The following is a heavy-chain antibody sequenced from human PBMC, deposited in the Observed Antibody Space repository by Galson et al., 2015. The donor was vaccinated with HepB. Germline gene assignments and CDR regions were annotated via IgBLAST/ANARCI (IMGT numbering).Heavy chain of an antibody. V-gene: IGHV4-34*01. CDR3: ARVVPAASSYYFDY. J-gene: IGHJ4*02. CDR2: INRSGST. D-gene: IGHD2-2*01. CDR1: GGSFSGYY. Sequence: SETLSLTCAVYGGSFSGYYWSWIRQPPGKGLEWIGEINRSGSTNYNPSLKSRVTISVDTSKNQFSLKLSSVTAADTAVYYCARVVPAASSYYFDYWGQGTLVTVSS.